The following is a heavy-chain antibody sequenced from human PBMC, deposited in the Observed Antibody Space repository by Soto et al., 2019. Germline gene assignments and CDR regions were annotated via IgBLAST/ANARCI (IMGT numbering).Heavy chain of an antibody. J-gene: IGHJ5*02. CDR2: IYYSGST. CDR3: ARERPDGARLDP. Sequence: SETLPLTCVFSGVSLSSYYWIWIRQPPGKGLEWIGYIYYSGSTNYNPSLKSRVTVSVDASKNQFSLKLSSVTAADTAVYYCARERPDGARLDPWGQGTLVTVSS. D-gene: IGHD6-6*01. CDR1: GVSLSSYY. V-gene: IGHV4-59*01.